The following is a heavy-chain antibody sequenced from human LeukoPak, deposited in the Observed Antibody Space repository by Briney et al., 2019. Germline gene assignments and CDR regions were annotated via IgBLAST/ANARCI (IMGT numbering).Heavy chain of an antibody. J-gene: IGHJ3*01. CDR1: GYSISSGYY. D-gene: IGHD3-9*01. CDR3: ARELRYFDL. CDR2: IYYSGST. V-gene: IGHV4-38-2*02. Sequence: PSETLSLTCTVSGYSISSGYYWGWIRQPPGKGLEWIGSIYYSGSTYYNPSLKSRVTISVDTSKNQFSLKLSSVTAADTAVYYCARELRYFDLWGQGTMVTVSS.